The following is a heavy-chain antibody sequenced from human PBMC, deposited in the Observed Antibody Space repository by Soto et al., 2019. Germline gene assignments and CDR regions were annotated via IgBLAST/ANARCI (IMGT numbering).Heavy chain of an antibody. V-gene: IGHV1-2*04. CDR1: GYTFTGYY. J-gene: IGHJ6*02. D-gene: IGHD2-15*01. CDR2: INPNSGGT. Sequence: QVQLVQSGAEVKKPGASVKVSCKASGYTFTGYYMHWVRQAPGQGLEWMGWINPNSGGTNYAQKFQGWVTMTRDTSISTAYMELSRLRSDDTAVYYCARGYCSGGSCYGGYGMDVWGQGTTVTVSS. CDR3: ARGYCSGGSCYGGYGMDV.